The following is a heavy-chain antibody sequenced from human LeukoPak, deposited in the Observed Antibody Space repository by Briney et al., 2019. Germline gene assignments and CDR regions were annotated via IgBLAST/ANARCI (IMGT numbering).Heavy chain of an antibody. D-gene: IGHD3-10*01. Sequence: GGSLRLSCAASGFTVSSNYMSWVRQAPGKGLEWVSVIYSGGSTYYADSVKGRFTISRDNSKNTLYLQMNSLRAEDTAVYYCARWRLRSGDAFDIWGQGTMVTVSP. J-gene: IGHJ3*02. CDR3: ARWRLRSGDAFDI. CDR2: IYSGGST. V-gene: IGHV3-53*01. CDR1: GFTVSSNY.